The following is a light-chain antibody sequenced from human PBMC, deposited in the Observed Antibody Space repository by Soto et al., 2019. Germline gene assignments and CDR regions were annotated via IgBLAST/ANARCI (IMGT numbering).Light chain of an antibody. CDR2: GAS. V-gene: IGKV3D-20*02. J-gene: IGKJ4*01. CDR3: QQRSTWPLT. CDR1: QSVSSSY. Sequence: EIVLTQSPGTLSLSPGERSTLSCRAIQSVSSSYLAWYQQKPGQAPRLLIYGASSRATGIPDRFSGSGSGTDFTLSISSLEPEDFAVYYCQQRSTWPLTFGGGTKVDIK.